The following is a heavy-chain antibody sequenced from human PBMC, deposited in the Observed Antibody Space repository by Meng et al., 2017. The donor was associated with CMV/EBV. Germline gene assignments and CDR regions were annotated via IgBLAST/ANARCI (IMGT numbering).Heavy chain of an antibody. D-gene: IGHD3-10*01. Sequence: PPQGSVPLLVKPSETLSLTCTVSGGSISSSSYYWGWSRQPPGKGLGWIGSIYYSGSTYYNPSLKSRVTISVDTSKNQFSLKLSSVAAADTAVYYCVTWLWFGELSGYYIDYWGQGTLVTVSS. CDR2: IYYSGST. CDR3: VTWLWFGELSGYYIDY. J-gene: IGHJ4*02. V-gene: IGHV4-39*07. CDR1: GGSISSSSYY.